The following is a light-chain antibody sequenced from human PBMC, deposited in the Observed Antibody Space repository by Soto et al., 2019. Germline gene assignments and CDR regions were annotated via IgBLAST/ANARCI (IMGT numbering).Light chain of an antibody. J-gene: IGLJ2*01. V-gene: IGLV2-14*01. CDR2: DVT. Sequence: QSALAQRASVSGSPGQSITISCTGTSSDVGAYNYVSWYHQHHPGKAPELIIYDVTDRPSGVSTRFSGSKSGNTASLTISGLQAEDEGDYYCSSYTTIKTVIFGGGTKLTVL. CDR1: SSDVGAYNY. CDR3: SSYTTIKTVI.